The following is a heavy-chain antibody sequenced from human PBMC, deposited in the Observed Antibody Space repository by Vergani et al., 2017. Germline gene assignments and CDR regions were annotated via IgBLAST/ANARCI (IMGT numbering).Heavy chain of an antibody. V-gene: IGHV4-61*02. Sequence: QVQLQESGPGLVKPSQSLSLTCTVSGGSISGVSYYLSWVRQPAGKGLEWIGRIYYSGRTDYNPSLESRVTISVDTSKNTFSLKLNSVTAADTAIYYCVRVLHTAYILGAFDIWGQEIKVTVAS. CDR1: GGSISGVSYY. J-gene: IGHJ3*02. CDR3: VRVLHTAYILGAFDI. D-gene: IGHD2-21*01. CDR2: IYYSGRT.